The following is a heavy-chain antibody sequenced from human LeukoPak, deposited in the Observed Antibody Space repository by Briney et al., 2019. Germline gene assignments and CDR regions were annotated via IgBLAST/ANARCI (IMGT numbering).Heavy chain of an antibody. CDR3: ARGERPSYYYGMDV. CDR1: GFTFSSYA. D-gene: IGHD1-1*01. J-gene: IGHJ6*04. Sequence: HPGRSLRLSCAASGFTFSSYAMHWVRQAPGKGLEWVAVISYDGSNKYYADSVKGRFTISRDNSKNTLYLQMNSLRAEDTAVYYCARGERPSYYYGMDVWGKGTTVTVSS. CDR2: ISYDGSNK. V-gene: IGHV3-30*04.